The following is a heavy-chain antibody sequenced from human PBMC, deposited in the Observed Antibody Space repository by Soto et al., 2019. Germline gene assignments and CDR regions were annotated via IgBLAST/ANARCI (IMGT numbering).Heavy chain of an antibody. CDR2: ISVHNGYT. CDR3: ARGRGVSSWYETPHYFDS. D-gene: IGHD6-13*01. CDR1: GYSFTSYG. V-gene: IGHV1-18*01. Sequence: QVQLVQSGAEVKKPGASVKVSCRASGYSFTSYGITWERQTPGQGLEWMGWISVHNGYTNYPQKLQDRITMTTDTSTSTAYMELTSLRSDDTAVYYCARGRGVSSWYETPHYFDSWGQGTLVTVSS. J-gene: IGHJ4*02.